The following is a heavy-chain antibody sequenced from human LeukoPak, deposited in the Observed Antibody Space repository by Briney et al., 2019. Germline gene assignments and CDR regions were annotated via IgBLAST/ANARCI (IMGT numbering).Heavy chain of an antibody. J-gene: IGHJ3*02. CDR2: VHYSGTA. CDR1: DGSITNYD. Sequence: PSETLSLTCTVSDGSITNYDWSWVRQPPGKGLEFIGHVHYSGTANYNPSLRSRVTISIDTSKKHFLLKLKSVTAADTAVYYCARETGGVIVIGAFDIWGQGTMVTVSS. CDR3: ARETGGVIVIGAFDI. D-gene: IGHD3-16*02. V-gene: IGHV4-59*01.